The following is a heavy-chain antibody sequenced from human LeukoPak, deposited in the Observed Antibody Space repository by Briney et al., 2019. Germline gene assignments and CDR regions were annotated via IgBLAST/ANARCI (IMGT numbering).Heavy chain of an antibody. CDR3: ANYYDTRGHIVPY. CDR1: GFTFSTYA. CDR2: IGDRGNT. D-gene: IGHD3-22*01. J-gene: IGHJ4*02. Sequence: GGSLRLSCAAPGFTFSTYAMTWVRQAPGKGLECVSGIGDRGNTYYADSVKGRFTTSRDNSKNTLYLQMNSLRAEDTAIYYCANYYDTRGHIVPYWGQGTLVTVSS. V-gene: IGHV3-23*01.